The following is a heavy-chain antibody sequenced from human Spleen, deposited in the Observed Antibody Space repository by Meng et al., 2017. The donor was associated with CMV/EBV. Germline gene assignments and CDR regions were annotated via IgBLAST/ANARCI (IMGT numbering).Heavy chain of an antibody. CDR3: AKDPFDY. CDR2: INSRDTT. CDR1: EFNFNKYS. Sequence: GESLKISCAASEFNFNKYSMNWVRQAPGKGLEWVSYINSRDTTYYADSVKGRFTISRDNSKNTLHLQMNSLRDEDTAVYYCAKDPFDYWGQGTLVTVSS. J-gene: IGHJ4*02. V-gene: IGHV3-48*02.